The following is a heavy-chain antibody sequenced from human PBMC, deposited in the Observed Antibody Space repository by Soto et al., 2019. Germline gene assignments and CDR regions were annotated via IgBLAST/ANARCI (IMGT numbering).Heavy chain of an antibody. CDR3: ATKLILRSVDYYYGMDV. CDR2: IKSKTDGGTT. V-gene: IGHV3-15*07. J-gene: IGHJ6*02. D-gene: IGHD3-3*01. CDR1: GFTFNNAW. Sequence: GGSLRLSCAASGFTFNNAWMNWVRQAPGKGLEWVGRIKSKTDGGTTDYAAPVKGRFTISRDDSKNTLYLQMNSLKTEDTAVYYCATKLILRSVDYYYGMDVWGQGTTVIVSS.